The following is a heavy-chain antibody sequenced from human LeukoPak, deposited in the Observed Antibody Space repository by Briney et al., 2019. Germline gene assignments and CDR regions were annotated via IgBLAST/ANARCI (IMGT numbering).Heavy chain of an antibody. D-gene: IGHD1-7*01. CDR2: ISSSSSYI. V-gene: IGHV3-21*01. CDR3: ARAENWNYHSDY. J-gene: IGHJ4*02. Sequence: GGSLRLSCAASGFTFSSYSMNLVRQAPGKGLEWVSSISSSSSYIYYADSVKGRFTISRDNAKNSLYLQMNSLRAEDTAVYYCARAENWNYHSDYWGQGTLVTVSS. CDR1: GFTFSSYS.